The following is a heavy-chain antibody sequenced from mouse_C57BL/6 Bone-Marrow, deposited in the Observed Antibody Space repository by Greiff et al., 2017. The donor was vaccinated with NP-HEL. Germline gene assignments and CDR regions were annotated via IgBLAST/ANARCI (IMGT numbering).Heavy chain of an antibody. Sequence: VQLQQPGAELVKPGASVKLSCKASGYTFTSYWMHWVKQRPGQGLEWIGMIHPNSGSTNYNEKFKSKATLTVDKPSSTAYMQLSSLTSEDSAVYYCARGLRSFAYWGQGTLVTVSA. CDR3: ARGLRSFAY. D-gene: IGHD1-1*01. CDR2: IHPNSGST. CDR1: GYTFTSYW. V-gene: IGHV1-64*01. J-gene: IGHJ3*01.